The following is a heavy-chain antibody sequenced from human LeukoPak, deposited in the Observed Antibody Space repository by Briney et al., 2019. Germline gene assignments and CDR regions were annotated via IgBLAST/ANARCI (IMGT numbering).Heavy chain of an antibody. J-gene: IGHJ5*02. V-gene: IGHV4-34*01. CDR1: GGSISSYY. D-gene: IGHD6-13*01. CDR3: ARGRWEAAAGSYNWFDP. CDR2: INHSGST. Sequence: SETLSLTCTVSGGSISSYYWSWIRQPPGKGLEWIGEINHSGSTNYNPSLKSRVTISVDTSKNQFSLKLSSVTAADTAVYYCARGRWEAAAGSYNWFDPWGQGTLVTVSS.